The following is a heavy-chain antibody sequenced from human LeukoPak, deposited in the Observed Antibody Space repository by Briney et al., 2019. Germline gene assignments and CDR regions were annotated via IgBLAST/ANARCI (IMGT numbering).Heavy chain of an antibody. J-gene: IGHJ6*03. Sequence: GSLRLSCAASGFTFSSYRMNWVRQAPGKGLEWIGEINHSGSTNYNPSLKSRVTISVDTSKNQFSLKLSSVTAADTAVYYCARVVHYGDYYYYMDVWGKGTTVTVSS. CDR3: ARVVHYGDYYYYMDV. V-gene: IGHV4-34*01. CDR2: INHSGST. CDR1: GFTFSSYR. D-gene: IGHD4-17*01.